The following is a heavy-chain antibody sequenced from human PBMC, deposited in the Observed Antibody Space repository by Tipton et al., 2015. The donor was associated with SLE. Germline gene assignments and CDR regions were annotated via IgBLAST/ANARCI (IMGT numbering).Heavy chain of an antibody. CDR1: GYSISSDYY. Sequence: TLSLTCTVSGYSISSDYYWGWIRQPPGKGLTWIGNIYHSGNTYYSPSLRSRLTISIDASKNQFSMRLTSVTAADTAVYYCARDGDAIVGTTGAFDIWGQGTMVTVPS. CDR2: IYHSGNT. D-gene: IGHD1-26*01. J-gene: IGHJ3*02. V-gene: IGHV4-38-2*02. CDR3: ARDGDAIVGTTGAFDI.